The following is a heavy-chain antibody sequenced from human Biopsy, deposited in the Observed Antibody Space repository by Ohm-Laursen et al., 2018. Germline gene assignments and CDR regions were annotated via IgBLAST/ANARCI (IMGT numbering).Heavy chain of an antibody. CDR3: ARGRTGG. V-gene: IGHV3-48*01. D-gene: IGHD1/OR15-1a*01. Sequence: GSLRLSCAASGFTFSSYWMNWVRQAPGKGLEWVSFISSGSSPIYYADSVKGRFTISRDDAKNSLYLQMNSLRAEDTAVYYCARGRTGGWGQGTLVTVSS. CDR1: GFTFSSYW. CDR2: ISSGSSPI. J-gene: IGHJ4*02.